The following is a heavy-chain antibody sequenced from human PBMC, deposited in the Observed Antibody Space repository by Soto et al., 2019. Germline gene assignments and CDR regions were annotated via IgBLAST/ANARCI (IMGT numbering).Heavy chain of an antibody. V-gene: IGHV4-30-2*01. CDR2: IYHSGST. Sequence: QLQLQESGSGLVKPSQTLSLTCAVSGGSISSGGYSWSWIRQPPGKGLEWIGYIYHSGSTNYNPSPKLPLTTSADRSKNQFCLKLSSEAAADTAVYYCAAGMTTISNSWGQGTLVTVPP. D-gene: IGHD4-4*01. J-gene: IGHJ4*02. CDR3: AAGMTTISNS. CDR1: GGSISSGGYS.